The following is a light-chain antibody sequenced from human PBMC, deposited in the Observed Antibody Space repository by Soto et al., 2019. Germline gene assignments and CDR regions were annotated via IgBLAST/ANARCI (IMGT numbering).Light chain of an antibody. Sequence: EIVLTQSPGTLSLSPGERATLYCSASQSVINNYLAWYQQKPGQAPRLLIYDTSTRATGIPARFSGSGSGTEFTLTISSLQSEDFAVYYCQQYNKWPPITFGQGTRLEIK. CDR2: DTS. CDR3: QQYNKWPPIT. V-gene: IGKV3-15*01. CDR1: QSVINN. J-gene: IGKJ5*01.